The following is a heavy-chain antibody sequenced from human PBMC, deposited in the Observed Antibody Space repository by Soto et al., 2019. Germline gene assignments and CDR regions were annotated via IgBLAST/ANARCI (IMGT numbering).Heavy chain of an antibody. V-gene: IGHV1-2*04. CDR3: ARGYYDDSSGYYYDAFDI. J-gene: IGHJ3*02. CDR1: GYTFTGYY. Sequence: ASVKVSCKASGYTFTGYYMHWVRQAPGQGLEWMGWINPNSSGTNYAQKFQGWVTMTRDTSISTAYMELSRLRSDDTAVYYCARGYYDDSSGYYYDAFDIWGQGTMVTVSS. CDR2: INPNSSGT. D-gene: IGHD3-22*01.